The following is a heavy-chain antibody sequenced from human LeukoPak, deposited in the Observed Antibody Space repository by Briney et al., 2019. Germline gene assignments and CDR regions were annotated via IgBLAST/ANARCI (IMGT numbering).Heavy chain of an antibody. CDR3: ARYSSSSGPTYYFDY. CDR1: GGSISSYY. Sequence: SETLSLTYTVSGGSISSYYWSWIRQPPGKGLEWIGYIYYSGSTNYNPSLKSRVTISVDTSKNQFSLKLSSVTAADTAVYYCARYSSSSGPTYYFDYWGQGTLVTVSS. J-gene: IGHJ4*02. CDR2: IYYSGST. D-gene: IGHD6-6*01. V-gene: IGHV4-59*01.